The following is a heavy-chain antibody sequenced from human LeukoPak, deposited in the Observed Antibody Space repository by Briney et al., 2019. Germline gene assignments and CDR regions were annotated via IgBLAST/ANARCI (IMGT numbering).Heavy chain of an antibody. CDR3: ARDQDMVRGTGDY. J-gene: IGHJ4*02. Sequence: GGSLRLSCAASGFTFSSFWMSWVRQAPGKGLEWVANIDEGGSEKYYVDSVKGRFTISRDNAKNSLYLQMNSLRAEDTAVYYCARDQDMVRGTGDYWGQGTLVTVSS. CDR1: GFTFSSFW. D-gene: IGHD3-10*01. CDR2: IDEGGSEK. V-gene: IGHV3-7*01.